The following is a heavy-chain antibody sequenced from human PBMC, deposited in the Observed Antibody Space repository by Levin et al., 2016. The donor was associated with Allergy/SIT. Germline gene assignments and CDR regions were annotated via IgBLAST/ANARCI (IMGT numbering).Heavy chain of an antibody. Sequence: SETLSLTCAVSGGSISSSNWWSWVRQPPGKGLEWIGEIYHSGSTNYNPSLKSRVTISVDKAENQFSLKLSSVTAADTAVYYCATRSESPVTNDWFDPWGQGTLVTVSS. CDR3: ATRSESPVTNDWFDP. V-gene: IGHV4-4*02. CDR1: GGSISSSNW. CDR2: IYHSGST. D-gene: IGHD2-8*01. J-gene: IGHJ5*02.